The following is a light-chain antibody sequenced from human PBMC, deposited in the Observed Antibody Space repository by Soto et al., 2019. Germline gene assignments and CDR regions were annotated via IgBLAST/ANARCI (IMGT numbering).Light chain of an antibody. V-gene: IGKV3-11*01. J-gene: IGKJ3*01. CDR2: DAS. CDR1: QSVSSY. Sequence: EIVLTQSPATLSLSPGERATLSCRASQSVSSYLAWYQQKPGQPRRLLIYDASNSATGIPARFSGSGSGTDFTLTIRSLEPEDFALFYRQQRIKLPAGSTFGPGNKVDIK. CDR3: QQRIKLPAGST.